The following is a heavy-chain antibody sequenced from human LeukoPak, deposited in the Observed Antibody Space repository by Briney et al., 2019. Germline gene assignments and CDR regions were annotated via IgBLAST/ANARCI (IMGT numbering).Heavy chain of an antibody. CDR2: INSDGSST. D-gene: IGHD6-13*01. CDR3: ARSEWSSSSWLNY. CDR1: EFTIKTYS. J-gene: IGHJ4*02. V-gene: IGHV3-74*01. Sequence: GGSLRLSCVASEFTIKTYSMNWVRQAPGKGLVWVSRINSDGSSTSYADSVKGRFTISRDNAKNTLYLQMNSLRAEDTAVYYCARSEWSSSSWLNYWGQGTLVTVSS.